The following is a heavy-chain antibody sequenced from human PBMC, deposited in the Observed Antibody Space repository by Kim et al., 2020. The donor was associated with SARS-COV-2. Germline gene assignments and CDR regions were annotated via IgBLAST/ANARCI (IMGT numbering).Heavy chain of an antibody. V-gene: IGHV3-74*03. CDR3: VTGLGDY. CDR2: DGTLT. D-gene: IGHD3-10*01. Sequence: DGTLTPSADSVKGRFTISRDNAKNTLYLQMNSLRPEDTAIYYCVTGLGDYWGQGALVTVSS. J-gene: IGHJ4*02.